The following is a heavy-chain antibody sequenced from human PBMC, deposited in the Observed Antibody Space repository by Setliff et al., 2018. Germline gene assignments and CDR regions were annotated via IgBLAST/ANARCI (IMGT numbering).Heavy chain of an antibody. J-gene: IGHJ6*02. Sequence: ASVKVSCKTSGSTFSNHSVSWVRQAPGQGLEWMGGIIPIFGTANYAQKFQGRVTITTDESTSTAYMELSSLRSEDTAVYYCARPGGSGSYGPPYYYGMDVWGQGTTVTVSS. CDR2: IIPIFGTA. CDR1: GSTFSNHS. CDR3: ARPGGSGSYGPPYYYGMDV. D-gene: IGHD3-10*01. V-gene: IGHV1-69*05.